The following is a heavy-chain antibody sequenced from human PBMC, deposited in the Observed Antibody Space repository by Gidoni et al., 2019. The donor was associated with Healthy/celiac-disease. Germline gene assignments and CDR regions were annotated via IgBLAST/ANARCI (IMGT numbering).Heavy chain of an antibody. CDR1: GFTFADYA. J-gene: IGHJ4*02. Sequence: EVQLVESGGGLVQPGRSLRRSCAASGFTFADYAMHWVRQAPGKGLEWVSGISWNSGSIGYADSVKGRFTISRDNAKNSLYLQMNSLRAEDTALYYCAKGGSAIVGATSFDYWGQGTLVTVSS. V-gene: IGHV3-9*01. CDR3: AKGGSAIVGATSFDY. CDR2: ISWNSGSI. D-gene: IGHD1-26*01.